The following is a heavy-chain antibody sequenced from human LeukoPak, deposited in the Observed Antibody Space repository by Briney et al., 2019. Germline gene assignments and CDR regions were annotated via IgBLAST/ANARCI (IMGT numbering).Heavy chain of an antibody. J-gene: IGHJ5*02. D-gene: IGHD5-18*01. CDR2: ISAYNGNT. CDR1: GYTFTSYG. Sequence: ASVKVSCKASGYTFTSYGISWVRQAPGQGLEWMGWISAYNGNTNYAQKLQGRGTMTTDTSTRTAYMELRSLRSDDTAVYYCARGRYSYGWFDPWGQGTLVTVSS. V-gene: IGHV1-18*01. CDR3: ARGRYSYGWFDP.